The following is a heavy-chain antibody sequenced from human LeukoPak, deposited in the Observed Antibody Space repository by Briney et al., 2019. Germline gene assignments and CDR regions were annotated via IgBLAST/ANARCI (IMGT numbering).Heavy chain of an antibody. J-gene: IGHJ4*02. V-gene: IGHV1-69*05. Sequence: ASVKVSCKASGGTFSSYAISWVRQAPGQGLEWMGGIIPIFGTANYAQKFQGRVTITTDESTSTAYMELSSLRSEDTAVYYCARGYCSSTSCYSTLDYWGQGTLVTVSS. D-gene: IGHD2-2*02. CDR2: IIPIFGTA. CDR3: ARGYCSSTSCYSTLDY. CDR1: GGTFSSYA.